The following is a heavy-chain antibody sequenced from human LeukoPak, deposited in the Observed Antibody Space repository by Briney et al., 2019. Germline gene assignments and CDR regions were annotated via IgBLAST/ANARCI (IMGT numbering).Heavy chain of an antibody. CDR3: ARAGATYYYYYGMDV. CDR2: IYPGDSDT. J-gene: IGHJ6*02. CDR1: GYSFTSYW. Sequence: GESLKISCKGSGYSFTSYWIGWVRQMPGKGLEWMGIIYPGDSDTRYSPSFQGQVTISADKSISTAYLQWSSLKASDTAMYYCARAGATYYYYYGMDVWGQGTTVTASS. D-gene: IGHD1-26*01. V-gene: IGHV5-51*01.